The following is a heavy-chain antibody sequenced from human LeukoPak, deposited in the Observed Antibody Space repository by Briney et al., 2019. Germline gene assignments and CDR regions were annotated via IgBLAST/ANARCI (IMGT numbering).Heavy chain of an antibody. J-gene: IGHJ2*01. V-gene: IGHV3-48*01. CDR1: GFSFSTYS. CDR3: DRVRYYCGSGSYPGYFDF. D-gene: IGHD3-10*01. Sequence: GGSLRLSCAASGFSFSTYSMNWVRQAPGKGLEWVSHISNSRRNIYYADSVKGRFTISRDHAKNSLSLQMNSLRAEDTAVYCCDRVRYYCGSGSYPGYFDFWGRGTLVTVSS. CDR2: ISNSRRNI.